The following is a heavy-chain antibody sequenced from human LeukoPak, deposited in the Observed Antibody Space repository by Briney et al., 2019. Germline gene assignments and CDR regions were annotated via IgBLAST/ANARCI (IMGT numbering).Heavy chain of an antibody. CDR3: ARGYYYDSTDAFDI. D-gene: IGHD3-22*01. CDR2: IYSGGST. Sequence: PGGSLRLSCAASGFTVSSNYMSWVRQAPGKGLEWVSVIYSGGSTYYADSVKGRFTISRDNSKNTLYLQMNSLRAEDTAVYYCARGYYYDSTDAFDIWGQGTMVTVSS. V-gene: IGHV3-66*01. CDR1: GFTVSSNY. J-gene: IGHJ3*02.